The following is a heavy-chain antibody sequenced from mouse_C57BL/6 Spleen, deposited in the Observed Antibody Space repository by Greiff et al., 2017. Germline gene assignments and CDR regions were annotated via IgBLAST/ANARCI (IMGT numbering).Heavy chain of an antibody. J-gene: IGHJ2*01. CDR3: ARGWAYFDY. V-gene: IGHV1-59*01. D-gene: IGHD1-1*02. CDR2: IDPSDSYT. Sequence: QVQLKQPGAELVRPGTSVKLSCKASGYTFTSYWMHWVKQRPGQGLEWIGVIDPSDSYTNYNQKFKGKATLTVDTSSSTAYMQLSSLTSEDSAVYYCARGWAYFDYWGQGTTLTVSS. CDR1: GYTFTSYW.